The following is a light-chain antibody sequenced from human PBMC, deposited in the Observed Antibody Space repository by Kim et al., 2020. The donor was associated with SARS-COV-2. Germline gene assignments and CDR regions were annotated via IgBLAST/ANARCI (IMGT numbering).Light chain of an antibody. J-gene: IGLJ3*02. Sequence: PTATLPCTGNSKHVGNQQAASVHQLPRPPPKRLSYRNNNRPSGISERLSASRSGNTASLTITGLQPEDEADYYCSAWDSSLSAWVFGGGTQLTVL. CDR1: SKHVGNQQ. CDR2: RNN. CDR3: SAWDSSLSAWV. V-gene: IGLV10-54*01.